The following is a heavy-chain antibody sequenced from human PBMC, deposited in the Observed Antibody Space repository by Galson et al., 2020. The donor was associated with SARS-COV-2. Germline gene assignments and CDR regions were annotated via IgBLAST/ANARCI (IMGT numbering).Heavy chain of an antibody. Sequence: SVKVPCKASGGTFSSYAISWVRQAPGQGLEWMGGIIPIFGPANYAQKFQGRVTITADESTSTAYMELSSVRSEDTAVYYCARAGSSSWSQYYLDYWGQGTLVTVSS. D-gene: IGHD6-13*01. CDR1: GGTFSSYA. V-gene: IGHV1-69*13. J-gene: IGHJ4*02. CDR2: IIPIFGPA. CDR3: ARAGSSSWSQYYLDY.